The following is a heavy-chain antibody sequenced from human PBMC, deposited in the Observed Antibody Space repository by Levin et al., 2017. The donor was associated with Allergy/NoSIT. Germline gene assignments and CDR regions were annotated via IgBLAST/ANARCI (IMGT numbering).Heavy chain of an antibody. V-gene: IGHV3-23*01. CDR1: GFSFSSFA. J-gene: IGHJ6*02. D-gene: IGHD2-2*01. CDR2: ISGSGGST. Sequence: PGGSLRLSCAASGFSFSSFAMNWVRQAPGKGLEWVSGISGSGGSTYYADSVKGRFTISRDNSKNTLNLQMNSLRAEDTAVYYCAKDLSAVPAANYYYGMDVWGQGATVTVSS. CDR3: AKDLSAVPAANYYYGMDV.